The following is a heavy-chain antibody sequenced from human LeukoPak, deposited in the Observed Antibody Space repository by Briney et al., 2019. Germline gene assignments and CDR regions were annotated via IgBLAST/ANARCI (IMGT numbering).Heavy chain of an antibody. J-gene: IGHJ5*02. CDR1: GFTFSSYA. V-gene: IGHV3-23*01. CDR3: AKDPLIAAAGSHSWFDP. D-gene: IGHD6-13*01. CDR2: ISGSGGST. Sequence: PGGSLRLSCAASGFTFSSYAMSWVRQAPGKGLEWVSAISGSGGSTYYADSVKGRFTISRDNSKNTLYLQMNSLRAEDTAVYYRAKDPLIAAAGSHSWFDPWGQGTLVTVSS.